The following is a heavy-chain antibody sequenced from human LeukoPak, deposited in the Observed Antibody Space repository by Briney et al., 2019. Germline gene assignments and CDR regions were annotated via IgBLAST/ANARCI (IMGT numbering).Heavy chain of an antibody. J-gene: IGHJ4*02. CDR2: ISGSGGST. CDR3: VKATVVVVAATYFDY. Sequence: AGGSLRLSCSASGFTFSDYAMYWVRQAPGKGLEYVSAISGSGGSTDYADSVKGRFTISRDNSRNTLFLQMNSLRVEDTAVYYCVKATVVVVAATYFDYWGQGSLVTVSS. CDR1: GFTFSDYA. D-gene: IGHD2-15*01. V-gene: IGHV3-64D*06.